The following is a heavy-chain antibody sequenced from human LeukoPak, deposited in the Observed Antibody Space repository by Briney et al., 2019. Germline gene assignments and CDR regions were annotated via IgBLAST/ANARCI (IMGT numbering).Heavy chain of an antibody. D-gene: IGHD5-24*01. Sequence: ASVKVSCKASGYTFTGYYMHWVRQAPGQGLEWMGWINPNSGGTNYAQKFQGRVTMTRDTSISTAYMELSRLRSDDTAVYYCAAERDANYNWFDPWGQGTLVTVSS. V-gene: IGHV1-2*02. CDR2: INPNSGGT. CDR1: GYTFTGYY. J-gene: IGHJ5*02. CDR3: AAERDANYNWFDP.